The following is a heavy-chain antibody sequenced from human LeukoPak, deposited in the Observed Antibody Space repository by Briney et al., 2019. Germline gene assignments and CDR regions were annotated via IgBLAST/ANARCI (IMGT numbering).Heavy chain of an antibody. J-gene: IGHJ4*02. Sequence: SETLSLTCTVSGGSISSDDYYWSWIRQPPGKGLEWIGYIYYSGSTYYNPSLKSRVTISVDTSKNQFSLKLSSVTAADTAVYYCAKTNTISMYYFDYWGQGTLVTVSS. CDR1: GGSISSDDYY. CDR2: IYYSGST. CDR3: AKTNTISMYYFDY. D-gene: IGHD3-9*01. V-gene: IGHV4-30-4*01.